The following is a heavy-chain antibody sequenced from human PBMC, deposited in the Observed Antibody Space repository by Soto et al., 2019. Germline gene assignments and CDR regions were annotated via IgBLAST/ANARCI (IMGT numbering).Heavy chain of an antibody. CDR1: GFSLSTSGVG. Sequence: QITLKESGPTLVKPTQTLTLTCTFSGFSLSTSGVGVGWIRQPPGMALEWLALIYWDDDKRYSPSLKSRLTITKDTSKNRVVLTVTHMDPVDTATYYCARGGWTTYYSPFFGYWGQGTLVTVSS. D-gene: IGHD3-10*01. J-gene: IGHJ4*02. CDR2: IYWDDDK. CDR3: ARGGWTTYYSPFFGY. V-gene: IGHV2-5*02.